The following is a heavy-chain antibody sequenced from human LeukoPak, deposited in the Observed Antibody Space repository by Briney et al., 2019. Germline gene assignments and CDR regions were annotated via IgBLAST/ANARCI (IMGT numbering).Heavy chain of an antibody. CDR3: ARDGTYYYGSGSTYAFDI. CDR1: GFSFNTYA. Sequence: GGSLRLSCAASGFSFNTYAMTWVRQAPGKGLEWVSSINAGGINTYYTDSVKGRFTISRDNSKNTLYLQMNSLRAEDTAVYYCARDGTYYYGSGSTYAFDIWGQGTMVTVSS. CDR2: INAGGINT. J-gene: IGHJ3*02. D-gene: IGHD3-10*01. V-gene: IGHV3-23*01.